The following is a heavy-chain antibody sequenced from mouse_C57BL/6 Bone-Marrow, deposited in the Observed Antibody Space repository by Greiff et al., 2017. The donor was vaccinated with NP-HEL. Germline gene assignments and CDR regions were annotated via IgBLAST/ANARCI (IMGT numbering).Heavy chain of an antibody. CDR1: GYTFTDHT. CDR3: ARSARWLLRGDY. Sequence: VKLMESDAELVKPGASVKISCKVSGYTFTDHTIHWMKQRPEQGLEWIGYIYPRDGSTKYNEKFKGKATLTADKSSSTAYMQLNSLTSENSAVYFFARSARWLLRGDYWGQGTTLTVSS. V-gene: IGHV1-78*01. J-gene: IGHJ2*01. CDR2: IYPRDGST. D-gene: IGHD2-3*01.